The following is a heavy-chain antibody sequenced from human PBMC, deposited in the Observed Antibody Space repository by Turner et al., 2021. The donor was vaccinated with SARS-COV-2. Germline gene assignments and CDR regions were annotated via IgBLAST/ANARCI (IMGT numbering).Heavy chain of an antibody. Sequence: ELLPIESGGGLVQPGVSLRLTCAASGFTVSSNYMNWVRQALGKGLEWVSLIYSGGSTYYADSVKGRFTISRHNSKNTLYLQMNILRAEDTAVYYCARDLVYRGMDVWGQGTTVTVSS. J-gene: IGHJ6*02. CDR1: GFTVSSNY. D-gene: IGHD5-18*01. CDR2: IYSGGST. CDR3: ARDLVYRGMDV. V-gene: IGHV3-53*04.